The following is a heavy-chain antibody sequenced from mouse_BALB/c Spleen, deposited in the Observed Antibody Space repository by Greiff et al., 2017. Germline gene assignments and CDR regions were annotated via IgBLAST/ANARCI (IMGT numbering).Heavy chain of an antibody. CDR2: INPSTGYT. CDR1: GYTFTSYW. CDR3: ARDGYGYDVVDY. D-gene: IGHD2-2*01. V-gene: IGHV1-7*01. Sequence: VQLQESGAELAKPGASVKMSCKASGYTFTSYWMHWVKQRPGQGLEWIGYINPSTGYTEYNQKFKGKATMTVDKSSSTAYMELARLTSEDSAIYYCARDGYGYDVVDYWGQGTTLTVSS. J-gene: IGHJ2*01.